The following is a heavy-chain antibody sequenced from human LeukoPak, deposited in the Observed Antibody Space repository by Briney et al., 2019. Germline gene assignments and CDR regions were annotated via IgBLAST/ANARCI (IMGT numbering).Heavy chain of an antibody. CDR1: GFTFSSYS. Sequence: GGSLRLSCAASGFTFSSYSMNWVRQAPGKGLEWVSSISSSSSYIYYADSVKGRFTISRDNAKNSLYLQMNSLRAEDTAVYYCARGNDFWSGYYSYYWGQGTLVTVSS. CDR2: ISSSSSYI. D-gene: IGHD3-3*01. V-gene: IGHV3-21*01. CDR3: ARGNDFWSGYYSYY. J-gene: IGHJ4*02.